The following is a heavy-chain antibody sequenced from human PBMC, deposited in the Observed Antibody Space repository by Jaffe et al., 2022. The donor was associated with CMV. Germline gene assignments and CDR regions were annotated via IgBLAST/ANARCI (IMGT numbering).Heavy chain of an antibody. CDR1: GFTFSSYA. J-gene: IGHJ6*02. Sequence: EVQLLESGGGLVQPGGSLRLSCAASGFTFSSYAMSWVRQAPGKGLEWVSAISGSGGSTYYADSVKGRFTISRDNSKNTLYLQMNSLRAEDTAVYYCAKYEGIVGATNPLYYYYYGMDVWGQGTTVTVSS. CDR2: ISGSGGST. D-gene: IGHD1-26*01. V-gene: IGHV3-23*01. CDR3: AKYEGIVGATNPLYYYYYGMDV.